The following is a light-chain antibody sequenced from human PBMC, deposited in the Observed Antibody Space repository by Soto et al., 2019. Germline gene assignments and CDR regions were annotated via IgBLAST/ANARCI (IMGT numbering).Light chain of an antibody. CDR1: SSDVGDYDY. CDR3: SSYTGSNNVL. CDR2: EVS. J-gene: IGLJ3*02. Sequence: QSALTQPPSASGSPGQSVTISCTGTSSDVGDYDYVSWYQQHPGKAPKLLIYEVSKRPSGVPGRFSGSKSGNTASLTVSGLQAEDEADYYCSSYTGSNNVLFGGGTKVTVL. V-gene: IGLV2-8*01.